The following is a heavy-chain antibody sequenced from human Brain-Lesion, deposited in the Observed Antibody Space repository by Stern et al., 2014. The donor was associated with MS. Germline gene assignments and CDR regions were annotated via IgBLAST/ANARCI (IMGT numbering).Heavy chain of an antibody. V-gene: IGHV4-61*02. J-gene: IGHJ4*02. CDR1: GGSMNSRPYY. D-gene: IGHD3/OR15-3a*01. CDR3: AREGETSDFFPFDY. Sequence: QLQLQESGPGLVKPSQTLSLTCTVSGGSMNSRPYYWNWLRQPAGKALEWIGRIYISGSTNYNPSLESRVNISIDTSKNQLSLKRRSVTAADTAVYYCAREGETSDFFPFDYWGQGAQVIVSS. CDR2: IYISGST.